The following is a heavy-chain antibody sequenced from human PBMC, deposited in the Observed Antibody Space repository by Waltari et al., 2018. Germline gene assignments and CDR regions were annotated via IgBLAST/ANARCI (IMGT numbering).Heavy chain of an antibody. CDR3: ASGSEQQLISFDY. V-gene: IGHV4-39*07. CDR1: GGSISSSSYY. CDR2: IYYSGST. D-gene: IGHD6-13*01. J-gene: IGHJ4*02. Sequence: QLQLQESGTGLVKPSETLSLTCTVSGGSISSSSYYWGWIRQPPGKGLEWIGSIYYSGSTYYNPSLKSRVTISVDTSKNQFSLKLSSVTAADTAVYYCASGSEQQLISFDYWGQGTLVTVSS.